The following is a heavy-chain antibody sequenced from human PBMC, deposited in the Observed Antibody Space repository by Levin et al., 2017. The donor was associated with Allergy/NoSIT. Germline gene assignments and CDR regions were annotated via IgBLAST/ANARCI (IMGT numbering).Heavy chain of an antibody. V-gene: IGHV3-23*01. CDR3: VSYRGGPYIHIAY. Sequence: PGGSLRLSCAASGFTFSNYAISWVRQAPGKGLEWLSIISGTSSTIYYAGSVKGRFTISRDNSKSTVYLQMNSLRAEDTAVYYCVSYRGGPYIHIAYWGQGTLVSVSS. J-gene: IGHJ4*02. D-gene: IGHD2-15*01. CDR1: GFTFSNYA. CDR2: ISGTSSTI.